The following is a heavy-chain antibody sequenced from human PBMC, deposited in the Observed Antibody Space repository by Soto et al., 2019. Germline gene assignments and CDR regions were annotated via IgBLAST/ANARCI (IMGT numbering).Heavy chain of an antibody. Sequence: QVQLQESGPGLVKPSETLSLTCTVSGGSINSDYWSWIRQPPGKGLEWIGYIFYSGYTKHAPSLKSRVTISVDTSKNQFSLTLSSVTAADTAVYYCARGVATNEFDSWGQGTLVTVSS. J-gene: IGHJ4*02. D-gene: IGHD5-12*01. CDR1: GGSINSDY. CDR3: ARGVATNEFDS. CDR2: IFYSGYT. V-gene: IGHV4-59*01.